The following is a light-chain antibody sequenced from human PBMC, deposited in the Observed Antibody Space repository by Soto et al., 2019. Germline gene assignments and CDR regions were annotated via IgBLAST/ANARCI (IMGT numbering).Light chain of an antibody. CDR3: QQSYSTPFT. V-gene: IGKV1-39*01. J-gene: IGKJ3*01. CDR1: QSISSY. CDR2: AAS. Sequence: DIQMTQSPSSLSASVGDRVTITCRASQSISSYLNWYKQKPGKAPKLLIYAASSLQSGVPSRFSGSGFGTDFTLTISSLQPEDFATYYCQQSYSTPFTFGPGTKGDIK.